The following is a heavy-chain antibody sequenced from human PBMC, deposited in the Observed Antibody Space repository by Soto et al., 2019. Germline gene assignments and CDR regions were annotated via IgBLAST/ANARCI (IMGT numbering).Heavy chain of an antibody. V-gene: IGHV3-7*03. CDR1: GFIFTNYW. CDR2: INHDGSET. D-gene: IGHD7-27*01. J-gene: IGHJ3*02. Sequence: EVQLVESGGDLVQPGGSLRLSCAASGFIFTNYWMTWVRQAPGKGLEWVANINHDGSETYYLDSVKGRFAISRDNAKNSLFLQMNSLRDEDTAIYYCARSLLGPMAFDMWGHGTLVAVSP. CDR3: ARSLLGPMAFDM.